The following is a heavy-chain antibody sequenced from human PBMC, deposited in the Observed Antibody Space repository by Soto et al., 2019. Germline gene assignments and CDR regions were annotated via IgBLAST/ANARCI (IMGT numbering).Heavy chain of an antibody. D-gene: IGHD4-17*01. V-gene: IGHV1-46*03. Sequence: QVQLVQSGAAVKKPGASVKVSCKASGYSFTTSYMHWVRQAPGQGLEWMGIINANGGTTNYAQKFQGRETMTRDTSTSTVYMELSSLRSDDTAVYFCARGLYGDEIDPWGQGTLVTVSS. J-gene: IGHJ5*02. CDR3: ARGLYGDEIDP. CDR2: INANGGTT. CDR1: GYSFTTSY.